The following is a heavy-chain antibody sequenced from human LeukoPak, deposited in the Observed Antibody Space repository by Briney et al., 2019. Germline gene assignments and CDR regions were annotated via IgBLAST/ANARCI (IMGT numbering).Heavy chain of an antibody. CDR2: ISGSGGST. V-gene: IGHV3-23*01. CDR1: GFTFSSYA. D-gene: IGHD3-22*01. CDR3: AKETMIVVVPYNDY. Sequence: PGGSLRLSCAASGFTFSSYAMSWVRQAPGKGLGWVSAISGSGGSTYYADSVKGRFTISRDNSKNTLYLQMNSLRAEDTAVYYCAKETMIVVVPYNDYWGQGTLVTVSS. J-gene: IGHJ4*02.